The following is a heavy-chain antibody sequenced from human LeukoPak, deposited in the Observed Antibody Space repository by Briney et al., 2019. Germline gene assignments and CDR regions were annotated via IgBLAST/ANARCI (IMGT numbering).Heavy chain of an antibody. CDR3: AKEATYYDILTGYFPLDY. J-gene: IGHJ4*02. CDR2: ISGSGGST. CDR1: GFTFSSYA. D-gene: IGHD3-9*01. V-gene: IGHV3-23*01. Sequence: PGGSLRLSCAASGFTFSSYAMSWVRQAPGKGLEWVSAISGSGGSTYYADSVRGRFTISRDNSKNTLHLQMNSLRAEDTAVYYCAKEATYYDILTGYFPLDYWGQGTLVTVSS.